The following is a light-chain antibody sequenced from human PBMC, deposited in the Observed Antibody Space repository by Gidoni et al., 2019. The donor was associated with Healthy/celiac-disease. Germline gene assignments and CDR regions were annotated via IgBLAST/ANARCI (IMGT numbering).Light chain of an antibody. CDR1: QSLLHSNGYNY. CDR2: LGS. V-gene: IGKV2-28*01. J-gene: IGKJ3*01. CDR3: MQALQTPRT. Sequence: DIVMSQSPLSLPVTPGEPASISCRFSQSLLHSNGYNYLDWYLQKPGQSPQLLIYLGSNRASGVPERFSGSGSGTDFTLKISRVEAEDVGVYYCMQALQTPRTFGPGTKVDIK.